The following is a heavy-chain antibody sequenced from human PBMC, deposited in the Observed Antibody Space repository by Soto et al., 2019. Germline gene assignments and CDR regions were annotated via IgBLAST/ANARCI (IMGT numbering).Heavy chain of an antibody. V-gene: IGHV3-21*01. J-gene: IGHJ4*02. CDR2: ISSGSSNI. Sequence: RGSLRLSCAASGFSFRSYNMNWFRQAPGKGLEWVASISSGSSNIYYADSVKGRFTISRDNAKNSLFLQMDSLRAEDSAVYYCASATVVAATFDFWGQGTLVTVSS. D-gene: IGHD2-15*01. CDR3: ASATVVAATFDF. CDR1: GFSFRSYN.